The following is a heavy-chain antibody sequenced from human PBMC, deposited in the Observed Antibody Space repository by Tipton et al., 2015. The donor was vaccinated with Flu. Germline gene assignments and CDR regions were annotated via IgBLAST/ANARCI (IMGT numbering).Heavy chain of an antibody. CDR2: INPSGGST. Sequence: QSGPEVKKPGASVKVSRKASGYTFTSYYMHWARQAPGQGLEWMGIINPSGGSTSYAQKFQGRVTMTRDTSTSTVYMELSSLRSEETAVYYCARTTYYDRSGLSYRGYVGAFDIWGQGKMVTVSS. V-gene: IGHV1-46*01. CDR1: GYTFTSYY. CDR3: ARTTYYDRSGLSYRGYVGAFDI. D-gene: IGHD3-22*01. J-gene: IGHJ3*02.